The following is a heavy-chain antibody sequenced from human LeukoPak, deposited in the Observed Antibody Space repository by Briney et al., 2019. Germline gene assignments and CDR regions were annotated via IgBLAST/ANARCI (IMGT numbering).Heavy chain of an antibody. Sequence: ASVKVSCKASGYTFTGYYMHWVRQAPGQGLEWMGRINPNSGGTNYAQKFQGRVTMTRDTSISTAYMELSRLRSDDTAVYYCAREAAGYSSSLDYWGRGTLVTVSS. CDR2: INPNSGGT. J-gene: IGHJ4*02. D-gene: IGHD6-13*01. CDR3: AREAAGYSSSLDY. V-gene: IGHV1-2*06. CDR1: GYTFTGYY.